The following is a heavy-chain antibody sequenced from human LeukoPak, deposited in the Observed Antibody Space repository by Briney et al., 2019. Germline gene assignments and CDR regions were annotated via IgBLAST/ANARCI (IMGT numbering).Heavy chain of an antibody. CDR1: GFTFSSYS. Sequence: GGSLRLSCAASGFTFSSYSMNWVRQAPGKGLEWVSSISSSSSYIYYADSVKGRFTISRDNAKNSLYLQMYSLRAEDTAVYYCAKARGGSRSWDYYYYIDVWGKGTTVTVSS. CDR3: AKARGGSRSWDYYYYIDV. CDR2: ISSSSSYI. J-gene: IGHJ6*03. D-gene: IGHD6-13*01. V-gene: IGHV3-21*04.